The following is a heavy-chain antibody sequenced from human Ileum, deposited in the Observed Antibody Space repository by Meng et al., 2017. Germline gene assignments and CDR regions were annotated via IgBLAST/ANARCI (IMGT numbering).Heavy chain of an antibody. CDR2: ISSGSDYV. CDR3: ARHLGYCSGGSCHQ. J-gene: IGHJ4*02. Sequence: EVQLVESGGGLVKPGGSLRLSCAASGFPFNSHSMNWIRQAPGKSLEWVSFISSGSDYVYYGDSVRGRFTVSRDNAKNALYLQMDSLRVEDTALYFCARHLGYCSGGSCHQWGQGTLVTVSS. D-gene: IGHD2-15*01. V-gene: IGHV3-21*04. CDR1: GFPFNSHS.